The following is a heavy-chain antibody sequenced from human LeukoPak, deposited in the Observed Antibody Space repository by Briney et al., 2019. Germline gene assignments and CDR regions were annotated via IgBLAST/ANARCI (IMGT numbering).Heavy chain of an antibody. CDR2: ISVSGGST. CDR1: GFTFSSYV. V-gene: IGHV3-23*01. CDR3: AKTRGYCSGGTCYCDY. Sequence: GGSLRLSCLASGFTFSSYVMNWVRQTPGKGLEWVSSISVSGGSTFYADSVKGRFALSRDNSKNTVYLQMNSLRADDTAVYYCAKTRGYCSGGTCYCDYWGQGTLVTVSS. D-gene: IGHD2-15*01. J-gene: IGHJ4*02.